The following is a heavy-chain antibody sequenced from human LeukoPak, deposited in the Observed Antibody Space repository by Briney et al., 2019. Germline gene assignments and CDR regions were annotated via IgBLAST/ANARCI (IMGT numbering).Heavy chain of an antibody. CDR1: GGRFKSYG. D-gene: IGHD1-26*01. CDR3: ARDAQWELRALDV. J-gene: IGHJ3*01. CDR2: IIPIFDRP. V-gene: IGHV1-69*06. Sequence: SVKVSCKTIGGRFKSYGFSWVRQAPGQGLEWMGGIIPIFDRPNYAQKFEGRVTITADKSTNTTYMEISSLTSDDTAVYYCARDAQWELRALDVWGRGTMVIVSS.